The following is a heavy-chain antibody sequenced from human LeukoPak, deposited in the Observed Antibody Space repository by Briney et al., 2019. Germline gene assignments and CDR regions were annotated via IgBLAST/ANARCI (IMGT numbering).Heavy chain of an antibody. CDR3: TTTSSGYYYVIGDDAFDI. D-gene: IGHD3-22*01. CDR2: IKSKTDGGTT. J-gene: IGHJ3*02. V-gene: IGHV3-15*01. CDR1: GFTFSNAW. Sequence: PGGSLRLSCAASGFTFSNAWMSWVRQAPGKGLEWVGRIKSKTDGGTTDYAAPVKGRFTISRDDSKNTLYLQMNSLKTEDTAVYYCTTTSSGYYYVIGDDAFDIWGQGTMVTVSS.